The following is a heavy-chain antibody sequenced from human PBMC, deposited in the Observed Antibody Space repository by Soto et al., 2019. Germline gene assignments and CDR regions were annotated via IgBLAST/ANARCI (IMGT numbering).Heavy chain of an antibody. CDR1: GYTFTSYG. D-gene: IGHD3-22*01. CDR2: ISAYNGNT. CDR3: ARDLYYYDSSGYVDY. V-gene: IGHV1-18*01. Sequence: VKVSCKASGYTFTSYGISWVRQAPGQGLEWMGWISAYNGNTNYAQKLQGRVTMTTDTSTSTAYMELRSLRSDDTAVYYCARDLYYYDSSGYVDYWGQGTLVTVSS. J-gene: IGHJ4*02.